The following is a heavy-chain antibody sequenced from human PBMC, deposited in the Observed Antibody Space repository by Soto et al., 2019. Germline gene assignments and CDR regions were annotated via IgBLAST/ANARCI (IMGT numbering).Heavy chain of an antibody. J-gene: IGHJ4*02. CDR3: ARDHISGGDY. Sequence: EVQLVESGGGLLKPGGSLRLSCAASGFTFSSYSMNWIRQAPGKGLEWVSSIGSSSSSIYYADSVKGRFSISRDNAKNSLYPQMSSVRVEDTAVYYCARDHISGGDYWGQGTLVTVSS. V-gene: IGHV3-21*02. CDR1: GFTFSSYS. CDR2: IGSSSSSI. D-gene: IGHD6-19*01.